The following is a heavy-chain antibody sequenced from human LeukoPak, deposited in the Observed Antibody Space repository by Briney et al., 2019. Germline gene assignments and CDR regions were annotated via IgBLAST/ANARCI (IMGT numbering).Heavy chain of an antibody. D-gene: IGHD2-8*01. V-gene: IGHV3-23*01. CDR1: GFTFSSYA. CDR3: AKMVREFYTISYYFDY. Sequence: PGGSLRLFWAVSGFTFSSYAMNWVRQAPGKGLEWVSGISGSGAGTYYADSVKGRFTISRDNSKNTLYLQMNSLRAEDTAVYYCAKMVREFYTISYYFDYWGQGTLVTVSS. J-gene: IGHJ4*02. CDR2: ISGSGAGT.